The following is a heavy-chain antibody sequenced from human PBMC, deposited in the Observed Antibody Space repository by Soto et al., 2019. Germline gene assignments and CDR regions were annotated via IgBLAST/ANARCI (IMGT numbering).Heavy chain of an antibody. D-gene: IGHD2-2*01. J-gene: IGHJ4*02. CDR1: GFTFSSYV. V-gene: IGHV3-30-3*01. CDR3: RANCSSTSCSLAFDY. CDR2: ISYDGSNK. Sequence: GGSLRLSCAASGFTFSSYVMRWVRQAPGKGLEWVAVISYDGSNKYYADSVKGRFTISRDNSKNTLYLQMNSLRAEDTAVYYCRANCSSTSCSLAFDYWGQGTLVTVSS.